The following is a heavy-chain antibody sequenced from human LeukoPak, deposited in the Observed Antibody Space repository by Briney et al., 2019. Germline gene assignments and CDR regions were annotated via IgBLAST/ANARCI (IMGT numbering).Heavy chain of an antibody. CDR2: IINSGTYI. V-gene: IGHV3-21*01. D-gene: IGHD3-22*01. CDR1: GFTFSSYS. J-gene: IGHJ3*02. Sequence: GGSLRLSCAASGFTFSSYSMSWVRQAPGKGLEWVSSIINSGTYIYYADSVKGRFTVSRDNSKNTLYLQMNSLRAEDTAVYYCARAPFTYDSSGNSFDIWGQGTMVTVSS. CDR3: ARAPFTYDSSGNSFDI.